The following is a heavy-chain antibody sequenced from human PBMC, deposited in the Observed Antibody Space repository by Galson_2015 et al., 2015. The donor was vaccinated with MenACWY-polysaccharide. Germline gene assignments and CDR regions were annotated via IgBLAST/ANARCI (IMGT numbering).Heavy chain of an antibody. CDR3: ARDRPMSYGMDV. V-gene: IGHV4-59*01. Sequence: SETLSLTCTVSGGSISSYYWSWIRQPPGKGLEWIGYIYYSGSTNYNPSLKSRVTISVDTSKNQFSLMLSSVTAADTAVYYCARDRPMSYGMDVWGQGTTVTVSS. CDR2: IYYSGST. J-gene: IGHJ6*02. CDR1: GGSISSYY.